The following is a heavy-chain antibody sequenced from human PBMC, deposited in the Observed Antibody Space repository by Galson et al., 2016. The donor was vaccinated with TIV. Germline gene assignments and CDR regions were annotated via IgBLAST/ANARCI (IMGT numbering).Heavy chain of an antibody. V-gene: IGHV3-21*01. CDR3: ARDCALQYCSGGSCYSSDSFDY. J-gene: IGHJ4*02. CDR1: GFTFDNYN. CDR2: IDSGSTYI. Sequence: SLRLSCAASGFTFDNYNMNWVRQTPGKGLEWVSSIDSGSTYIYYAASVKGRFTVSRDSAKNSLYLHMNSLRAEDTAVYYCARDCALQYCSGGSCYSSDSFDYWGQGTLVTVSS. D-gene: IGHD2-15*01.